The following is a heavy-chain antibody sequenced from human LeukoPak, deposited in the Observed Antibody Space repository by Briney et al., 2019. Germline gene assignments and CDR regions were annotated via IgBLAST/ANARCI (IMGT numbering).Heavy chain of an antibody. V-gene: IGHV3-48*04. CDR2: ISSSGSTI. CDR1: GFTFSSYS. J-gene: IGHJ3*02. Sequence: PGGSLRLSCAASGFTFSSYSMNWVRQAPGKGLEWVSYISSSGSTIYYADSVKGRFTISRDNAKNSLYLQMNSLRAEDTAVYYCARGEPAAMGHDAFDIWGQGTMVTVSS. CDR3: ARGEPAAMGHDAFDI. D-gene: IGHD2-2*01.